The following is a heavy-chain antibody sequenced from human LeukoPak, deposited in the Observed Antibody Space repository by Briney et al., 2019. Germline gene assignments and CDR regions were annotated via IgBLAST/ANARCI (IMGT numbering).Heavy chain of an antibody. CDR2: FTPIFDTT. Sequence: ASVKVSCKTSGGTFSSSVVNWVRQAPGQGLQWMGGFTPIFDTTNYAQKFRDRVTITADKSTSTVYMELSNLKTEDTAVYYCARDLAAGLNFWGQGTLVTVSS. CDR1: GGTFSSSV. D-gene: IGHD6-13*01. CDR3: ARDLAAGLNF. J-gene: IGHJ4*02. V-gene: IGHV1-69*06.